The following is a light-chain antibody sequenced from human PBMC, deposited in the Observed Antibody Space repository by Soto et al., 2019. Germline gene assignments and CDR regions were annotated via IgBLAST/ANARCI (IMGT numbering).Light chain of an antibody. CDR1: SSNIGSNY. J-gene: IGLJ2*01. CDR3: AAWDDSLSVLVV. Sequence: QSVLTQPPSASGTPGQRVTISCSGSSSNIGSNYVYWYQQLPGTAPKLRIYRNNQRPSGVPDRFSGSKSGTSASLAISGLRSEDEDDYDCAAWDDSLSVLVVFGGGTQLTVL. V-gene: IGLV1-47*01. CDR2: RNN.